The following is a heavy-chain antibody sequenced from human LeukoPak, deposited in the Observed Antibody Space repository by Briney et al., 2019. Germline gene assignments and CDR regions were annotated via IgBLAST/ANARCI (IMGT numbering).Heavy chain of an antibody. J-gene: IGHJ4*02. CDR3: ARGGVRIAAAGTPSDY. Sequence: ASVTVSCKASGYTFTRYYMHWVRQAPGPGREWMGIIYPNRCSTSYAQKSQGRVTMTRDTSTSTVYMELSSLRSEDTAVYYCARGGVRIAAAGTPSDYWGQGTLVTVSS. CDR2: IYPNRCST. CDR1: GYTFTRYY. D-gene: IGHD6-13*01. V-gene: IGHV1-46*01.